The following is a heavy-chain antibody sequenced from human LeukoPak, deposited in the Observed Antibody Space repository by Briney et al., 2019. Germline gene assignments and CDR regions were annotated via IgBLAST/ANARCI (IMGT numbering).Heavy chain of an antibody. CDR2: IYYSGST. CDR3: ARHRPRRAHAFDI. CDR1: GGSISSGGYS. Sequence: PSETLSLTCAVSGGSISSGGYSWSWIRQPPGKGLEWIGYIYYSGSTYYNPSLKSRVTISVDTSKNQFSLKLSSVTAADTAVYYCARHRPRRAHAFDIWGQGTMVTVSS. J-gene: IGHJ3*02. V-gene: IGHV4-30-4*07.